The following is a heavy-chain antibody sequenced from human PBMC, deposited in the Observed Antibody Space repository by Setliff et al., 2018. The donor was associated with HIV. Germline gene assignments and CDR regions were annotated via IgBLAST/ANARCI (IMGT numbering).Heavy chain of an antibody. D-gene: IGHD3-10*01. V-gene: IGHV1-18*01. CDR2: ISGYKGNT. Sequence: VASVKVSCKASGYTFTNYAISWIRQAPGQGLEWLGWISGYKGNTNYAQKLQGRVTMTTDTSTSTAYMELRSLRSDDTAVYYCARGITMVGGDAYYFDYWGQGTLVTVSS. CDR1: GYTFTNYA. CDR3: ARGITMVGGDAYYFDY. J-gene: IGHJ4*02.